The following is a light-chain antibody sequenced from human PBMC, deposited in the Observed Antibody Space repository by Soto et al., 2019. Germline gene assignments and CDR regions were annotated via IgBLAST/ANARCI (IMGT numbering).Light chain of an antibody. J-gene: IGLJ1*01. Sequence: QSVLAQPASVSGSPEQSVTISCTGTSSDVGTYNLVSWYQQHPGKAPKLIIYEVAERPSGVSNRSSGSKFGNTASLTISGLLPEDEADYYCCSYGGSSALPYVFGTGTRSPS. CDR2: EVA. CDR1: SSDVGTYNL. CDR3: CSYGGSSALPYV. V-gene: IGLV2-23*02.